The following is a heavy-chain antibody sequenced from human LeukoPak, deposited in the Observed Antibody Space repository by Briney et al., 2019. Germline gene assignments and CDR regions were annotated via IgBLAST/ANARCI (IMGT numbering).Heavy chain of an antibody. CDR3: AAGEYYDSSGLLRLDYYYYYMDV. V-gene: IGHV3-30*03. CDR1: GFTFSSYG. CDR2: ISYDGSNK. Sequence: GGSLRLSCAASGFTFSSYGMHWVRQAPGKGLEWVAVISYDGSNKYYADSVKGRFTISRDNSKNTLYLQMNSLRAEDTAVYYCAAGEYYDSSGLLRLDYYYYYMDVWGKGTTVTISS. D-gene: IGHD3-22*01. J-gene: IGHJ6*03.